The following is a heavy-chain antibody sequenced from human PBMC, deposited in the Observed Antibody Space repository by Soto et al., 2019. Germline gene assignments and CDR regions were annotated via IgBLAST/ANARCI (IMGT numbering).Heavy chain of an antibody. Sequence: SETLSLTCTVSGGSISSYYWSWIRPPPGKGLEWIGYIYYSGSTNYNPSLKSRVTISVDTSKNQFSLKLSSVTTADTAVYYCARHCSSTSCYVGGDYYYYYMDVWGKGTTVTVSS. CDR3: ARHCSSTSCYVGGDYYYYYMDV. CDR2: IYYSGST. J-gene: IGHJ6*03. CDR1: GGSISSYY. D-gene: IGHD2-2*01. V-gene: IGHV4-59*08.